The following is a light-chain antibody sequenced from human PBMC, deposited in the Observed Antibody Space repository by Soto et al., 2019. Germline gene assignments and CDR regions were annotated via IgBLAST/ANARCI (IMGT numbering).Light chain of an antibody. CDR1: SSDVGGFNY. CDR2: EVS. J-gene: IGLJ2*01. CDR3: SSYTSSSTLGGV. V-gene: IGLV2-14*01. Sequence: QSALTQPASVSGSPGQSITIACTGTSSDVGGFNYVSWYQHHPGKAPKLMIYEVSNRPSGFSNRFSGSKSDNTASLTISGLPAEDEADYYCSSYTSSSTLGGVVVGGTKLTVL.